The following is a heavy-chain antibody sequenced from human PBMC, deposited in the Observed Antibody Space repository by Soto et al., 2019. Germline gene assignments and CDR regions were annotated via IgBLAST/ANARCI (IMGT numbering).Heavy chain of an antibody. Sequence: ASVKVSCKASGGTFSSYAISWVRQAPGQGLEWMGGIIPIFGTANYAQKFQGRVTITADKSTSTAYMELSSLRSEHTAVYYCARPGRATKQLVLRLRGNSFDIWGQLTMVTV. D-gene: IGHD6-6*01. V-gene: IGHV1-69*06. J-gene: IGHJ3*02. CDR3: ARPGRATKQLVLRLRGNSFDI. CDR1: GGTFSSYA. CDR2: IIPIFGTA.